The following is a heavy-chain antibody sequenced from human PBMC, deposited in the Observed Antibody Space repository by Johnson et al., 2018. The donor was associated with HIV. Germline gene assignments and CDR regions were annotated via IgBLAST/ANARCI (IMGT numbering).Heavy chain of an antibody. CDR3: ARRSGYAFDI. V-gene: IGHV3-30-3*01. CDR1: GFTFSNYA. CDR2: ISYDGTNK. J-gene: IGHJ3*02. D-gene: IGHD5-24*01. Sequence: QVQLVESGGGVVQPGRSLRLSCAASGFTFSNYAIHWVRQAPGKGLEWVAVISYDGTNKYYADSVKGRFTISRDNAKNSVYLQMKSLRAEDTAVYYCARRSGYAFDIWGQGTMVTVSS.